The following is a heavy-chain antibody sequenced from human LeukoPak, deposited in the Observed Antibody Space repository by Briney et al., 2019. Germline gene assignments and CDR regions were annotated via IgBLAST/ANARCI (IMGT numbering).Heavy chain of an antibody. V-gene: IGHV3-7*01. Sequence: GGSLRLSCAASGFTFNSYWMSWVRQAPGKGLEWVANIKQDGSEKYYVDSVKGRFTISRDNAKNSLYLQMNSLRAEDTAVYYCARDYDSSGYYYSDYWGQGTLVTVSS. D-gene: IGHD3-22*01. CDR2: IKQDGSEK. CDR1: GFTFNSYW. J-gene: IGHJ4*02. CDR3: ARDYDSSGYYYSDY.